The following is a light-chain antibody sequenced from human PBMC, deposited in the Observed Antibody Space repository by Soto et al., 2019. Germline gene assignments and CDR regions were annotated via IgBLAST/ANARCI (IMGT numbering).Light chain of an antibody. J-gene: IGLJ2*01. CDR3: GTWDSSLSAVV. CDR2: DNN. V-gene: IGLV1-51*01. CDR1: SSNIGNNY. Sequence: QSVLTQPPSVSEAPGQKVTISCSGSSSNIGNNYVSWYQQLPGTAPKLLIYDNNKRTSGIPDRFSGSKSGTSATLGITGLQTGDEADYYCGTWDSSLSAVVFGGGTKVTVL.